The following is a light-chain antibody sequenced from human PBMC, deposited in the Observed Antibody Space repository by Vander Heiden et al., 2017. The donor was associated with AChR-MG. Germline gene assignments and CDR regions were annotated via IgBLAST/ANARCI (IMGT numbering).Light chain of an antibody. CDR1: QNSDVY. J-gene: IGKJ4*01. V-gene: IGKV3-11*01. CDR3: QQRAKWPLT. Sequence: EIAPTQLPPTLSLPPGERATLSCRASQNSDVYLAWYQQKPGLPPRLLIYDASNRATGLPARFSGSGSGTDFSLTVSSLEPDDSAVYYCQQRAKWPLTFGGGTKVEI. CDR2: DAS.